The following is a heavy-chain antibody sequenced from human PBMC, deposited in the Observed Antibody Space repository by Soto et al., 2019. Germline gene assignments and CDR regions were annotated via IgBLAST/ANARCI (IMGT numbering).Heavy chain of an antibody. V-gene: IGHV5-51*01. CDR1: GYSFTSYW. CDR2: IYPGDSDT. CDR3: ARPPYSASYYYFDQ. J-gene: IGHJ4*02. D-gene: IGHD1-26*01. Sequence: GESLKISCKASGYSFTSYWIGWVRQMPGKGLEWMGIIYPGDSDTIYSPSFQGQVTISADKSISTAYLQWNSLKASDTAMYYCARPPYSASYYYFDQWGQGTLVTVS.